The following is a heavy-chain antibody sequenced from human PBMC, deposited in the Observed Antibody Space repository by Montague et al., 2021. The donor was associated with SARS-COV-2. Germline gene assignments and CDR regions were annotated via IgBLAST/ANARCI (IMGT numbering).Heavy chain of an antibody. CDR2: MYYSGST. CDR3: ARDDIVLQGVTKGMDV. CDR1: GGSISSSNYY. Sequence: SETLSLTCTVSGGSISSSNYYRGWLRQPPGKGLEWIGNMYYSGSTYYNPSLKSRVTISIDTSKNQFSLKLSSETAADTAVYYCARDDIVLQGVTKGMDVWGQGTTVTVSS. V-gene: IGHV4-39*07. J-gene: IGHJ6*02. D-gene: IGHD3-10*01.